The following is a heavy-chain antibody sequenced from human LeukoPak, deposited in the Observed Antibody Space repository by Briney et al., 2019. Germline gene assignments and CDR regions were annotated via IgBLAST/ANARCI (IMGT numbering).Heavy chain of an antibody. J-gene: IGHJ4*02. CDR1: GFTFSSYA. CDR2: IKSKTDGGTT. D-gene: IGHD6-19*01. V-gene: IGHV3-15*07. CDR3: TTADSSGWFDFDY. Sequence: GGSLRLSCAASGFTFSSYAMNWVRQAPGKGLEWVGRIKSKTDGGTTAYAAPVKGRFTISRDDSKNTLYLQMNSLKTEDTAVYYCTTADSSGWFDFDYWGQGTLVTVSS.